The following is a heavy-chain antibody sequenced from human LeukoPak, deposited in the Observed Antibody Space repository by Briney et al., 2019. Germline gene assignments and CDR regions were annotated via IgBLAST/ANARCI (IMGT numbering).Heavy chain of an antibody. CDR1: GFTFSSYG. Sequence: GRSLRLPCAASGFTFSSYGMHWVRQAPGKGLEWVAVISYDGSSKYYADSVKGRFTISRDNSKNTLYLQMNSLRAEDTAVYYCAKLVGATTYDYWGQGTLVTVSS. CDR3: AKLVGATTYDY. D-gene: IGHD1-26*01. J-gene: IGHJ4*02. V-gene: IGHV3-30*18. CDR2: ISYDGSSK.